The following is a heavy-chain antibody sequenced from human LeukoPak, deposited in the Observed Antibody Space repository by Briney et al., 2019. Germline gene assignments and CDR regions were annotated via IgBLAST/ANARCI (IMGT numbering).Heavy chain of an antibody. D-gene: IGHD6-19*01. J-gene: IGHJ5*02. CDR2: INPTGGST. CDR1: GYTFTSYY. Sequence: ASVTVSCKASGYTFTSYYMHWVRQAPGQGLEWMGLINPTGGSTGYAQKFQGRVTITADKSTSTAYMELSSLRSEDTAVYYCARMAVSGRDNWFDPWGPGSLVTVSS. CDR3: ARMAVSGRDNWFDP. V-gene: IGHV1-46*01.